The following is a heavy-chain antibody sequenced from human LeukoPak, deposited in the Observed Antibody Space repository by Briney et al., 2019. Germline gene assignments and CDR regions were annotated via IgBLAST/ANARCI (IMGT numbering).Heavy chain of an antibody. CDR1: GGSFSGYY. V-gene: IGHV4-34*01. CDR2: INPSGST. CDR3: ATTYPAARPSLPEYFQH. D-gene: IGHD6-6*01. J-gene: IGHJ1*01. Sequence: SETLSLTCAVYGGSFSGYYWTWIRQPPGKGLEWIGEINPSGSTNYNPSLKSRVTISVDTSKNQFSLKLNSVTAADTAVYYCATTYPAARPSLPEYFQHWGQGTLVTVSS.